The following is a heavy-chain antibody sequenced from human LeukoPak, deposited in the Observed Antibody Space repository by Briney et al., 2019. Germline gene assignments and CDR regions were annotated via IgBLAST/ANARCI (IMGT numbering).Heavy chain of an antibody. CDR2: ISAYNGNT. J-gene: IGHJ4*02. CDR3: VTIDILTGYWYHFDN. CDR1: GYTFTSYG. D-gene: IGHD3-9*01. V-gene: IGHV1-18*01. Sequence: ASVKVSCKASGYTFTSYGISWVRQAPGQGLEWMGWISAYNGNTNYAQKLQGRVTMTQDTSTGTVDMQLSSLKSDDTAVYYCVTIDILTGYWYHFDNWGQGTLVTVSS.